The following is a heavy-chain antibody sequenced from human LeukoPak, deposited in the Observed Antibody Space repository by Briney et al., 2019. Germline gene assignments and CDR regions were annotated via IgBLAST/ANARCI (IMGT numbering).Heavy chain of an antibody. D-gene: IGHD3-3*02. CDR3: GGVGKEGISHFMDL. J-gene: IGHJ6*03. CDR1: QFTFSMYW. CDR2: IKKDGSER. V-gene: IGHV3-7*01. Sequence: PGGTPRLSCAASQFTFSMYWISWVRQAPGKGLERVANIKKDGSERYSVDSGRGRFTVDRAKDKNSLYLQMNSLGVEDTAVYYCGGVGKEGISHFMDLGGKGPAAAAS.